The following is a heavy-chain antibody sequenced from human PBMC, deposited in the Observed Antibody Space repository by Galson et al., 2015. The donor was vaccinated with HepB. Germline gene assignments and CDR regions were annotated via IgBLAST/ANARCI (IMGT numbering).Heavy chain of an antibody. CDR1: GYSFTTYW. CDR2: IDPSDSYT. D-gene: IGHD4-17*01. CDR3: TRGGADGDYPRWFDP. V-gene: IGHV5-10-1*01. Sequence: QPGAEVKKPGESLKISCKGSGYSFTTYWITWVRQMPGKGLEWMGRIDPSDSYTNYSPSFQGHVTISADKSISTAYLQWSSLKASDTAMYYCTRGGADGDYPRWFDPWGQGTLVTVSS. J-gene: IGHJ5*02.